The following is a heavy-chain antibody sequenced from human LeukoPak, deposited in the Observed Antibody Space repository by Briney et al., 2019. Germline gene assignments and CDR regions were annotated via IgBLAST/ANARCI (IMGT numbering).Heavy chain of an antibody. D-gene: IGHD3-22*01. Sequence: PSETLSLTCTVSGGSISSYYWSWIRQPPGKGLEWIGYIYYSGSTNYNPSLKSRVTISVDTSKNQFSLKLSSVTAADTAIYYCARENPSGYYNRPIDYWGQGTLVTVSS. CDR3: ARENPSGYYNRPIDY. V-gene: IGHV4-59*01. CDR1: GGSISSYY. J-gene: IGHJ4*02. CDR2: IYYSGST.